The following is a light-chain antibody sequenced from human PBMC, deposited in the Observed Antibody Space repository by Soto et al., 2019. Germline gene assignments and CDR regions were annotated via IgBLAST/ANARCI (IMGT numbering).Light chain of an antibody. J-gene: IGKJ2*01. V-gene: IGKV1-39*01. Sequence: DIQMTQSPSSLSASLGDRVTITCRASQSINNYLNWYQQEAGKAPKLLIYAATILQSGVPSRFSGSGSGTEFTLTISSLQPGDFANYYCQQSYNSPFTFGLGTKLEIK. CDR2: AAT. CDR1: QSINNY. CDR3: QQSYNSPFT.